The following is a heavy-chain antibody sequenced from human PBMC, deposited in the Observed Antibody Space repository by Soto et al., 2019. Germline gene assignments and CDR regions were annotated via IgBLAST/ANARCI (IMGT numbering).Heavy chain of an antibody. CDR3: ARQDGSGSYYFDY. D-gene: IGHD3-10*01. J-gene: IGHJ4*02. V-gene: IGHV5-51*01. Sequence: EVQLVQSGAEVKKPGESLKISCRGSEYSFTYYWIDWVRQMPGKGLEWLGNIYPGDSDTRYSPSFQGQVTISAAKSISTAYLQWSSLKASDRAIYDCARQDGSGSYYFDYWGQGTLVTVSS. CDR1: EYSFTYYW. CDR2: IYPGDSDT.